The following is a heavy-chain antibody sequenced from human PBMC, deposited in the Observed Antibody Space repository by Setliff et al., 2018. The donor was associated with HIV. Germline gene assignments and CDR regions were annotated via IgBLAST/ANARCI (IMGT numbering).Heavy chain of an antibody. Sequence: ETLSLTCDFSGSSITTTYFWAWIRLPPGKGLEWVGSHYHDGTSFYNPSLKSRVTVSLDTSKNQFSLKLQSVTAADTAVYYCARRAGNWGLNWFDPWGQGTLVTVS. CDR2: HYHDGTS. CDR1: GSSITTTYF. CDR3: ARRAGNWGLNWFDP. D-gene: IGHD3-10*01. V-gene: IGHV4-38-2*01. J-gene: IGHJ5*02.